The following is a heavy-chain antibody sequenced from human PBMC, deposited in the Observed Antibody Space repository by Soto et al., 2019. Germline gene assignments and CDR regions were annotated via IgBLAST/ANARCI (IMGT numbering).Heavy chain of an antibody. Sequence: GESLKISCKGSGYSFTSYWIGWVRQMPGKGLEWMGIIYPGDSDTRYSPSFQGQVTISADKSISTAYLQWSSLRASDTAMYYCARQQLTPGPHYYYYMDVWGKGTTVTVSS. D-gene: IGHD6-13*01. CDR3: ARQQLTPGPHYYYYMDV. J-gene: IGHJ6*03. CDR1: GYSFTSYW. CDR2: IYPGDSDT. V-gene: IGHV5-51*01.